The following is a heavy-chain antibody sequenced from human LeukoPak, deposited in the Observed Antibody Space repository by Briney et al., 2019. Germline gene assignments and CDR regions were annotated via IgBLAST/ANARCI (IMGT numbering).Heavy chain of an antibody. CDR2: ISDVRSNK. Sequence: RSLRLSSASSGSTFISYNMHGFGHPPGRGLKGVAVISDVRSNKYYAHSVKDPFTISRDNSKHTLYLPMNSVRCEDTAVYHCAKSYYDFWSGFYQTFDYRGQGTLVTVSS. CDR3: AKSYYDFWSGFYQTFDY. D-gene: IGHD3-3*01. V-gene: IGHV3-30*18. CDR1: GSTFISYN. J-gene: IGHJ4*02.